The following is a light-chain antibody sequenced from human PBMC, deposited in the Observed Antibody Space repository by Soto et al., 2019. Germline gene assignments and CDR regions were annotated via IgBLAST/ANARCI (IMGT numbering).Light chain of an antibody. V-gene: IGKV1-8*01. J-gene: IGKJ1*01. Sequence: AIRMTQSPSSFSASTGDRVTITCRASQSITNYLAWFQQKPGRAPRLLIYGASALQSGVPSRFSGSGSGAECTLTITYLQSEDFATYYCQQYYEYPWTFGQGTRGESK. CDR2: GAS. CDR3: QQYYEYPWT. CDR1: QSITNY.